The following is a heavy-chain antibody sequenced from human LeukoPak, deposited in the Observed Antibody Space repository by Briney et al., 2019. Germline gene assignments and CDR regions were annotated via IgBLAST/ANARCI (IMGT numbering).Heavy chain of an antibody. V-gene: IGHV1-8*01. CDR1: GYTFTSYD. CDR3: ARAWIGVGALRRYFDL. Sequence: ASVKVSCKASGYTFTSYDINWVRQATGQGLEWMGWMNPNSGNTNYAQKLQGRVTMTTDTSTSTAYMELRSLRSEDTAVYYCARAWIGVGALRRYFDLWGRGTLVTVSS. CDR2: MNPNSGNT. J-gene: IGHJ2*01. D-gene: IGHD3-22*01.